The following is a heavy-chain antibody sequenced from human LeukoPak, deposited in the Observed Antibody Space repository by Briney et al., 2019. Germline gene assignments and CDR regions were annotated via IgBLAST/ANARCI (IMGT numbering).Heavy chain of an antibody. Sequence: PSETLSLTCTVSGGSISDYYRGWIRQPPGKGLEWIGYFYNSGSSTYNPSLKSRVTISVDTSKEQFSLKVNSMTAADTAVYYCTRGAGWLIDYWGQGILVTVSS. J-gene: IGHJ4*02. V-gene: IGHV4-59*01. D-gene: IGHD3-16*01. CDR3: TRGAGWLIDY. CDR1: GGSISDYY. CDR2: FYNSGSS.